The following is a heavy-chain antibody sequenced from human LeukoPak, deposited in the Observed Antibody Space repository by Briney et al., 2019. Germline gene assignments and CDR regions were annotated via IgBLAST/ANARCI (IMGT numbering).Heavy chain of an antibody. CDR2: IYYSGST. CDR3: ASESVSYDILTGYYRTDNWFDP. D-gene: IGHD3-9*01. Sequence: SETLSLTCTVSGGSISSYYWSWIRQPPGKGLEWIGYIYYSGSTNYNPSLKSRVTISVDTSKNQFSLKLSSVTAADTAVYYCASESVSYDILTGYYRTDNWFDPWGQGTLVTVSS. V-gene: IGHV4-59*08. J-gene: IGHJ5*02. CDR1: GGSISSYY.